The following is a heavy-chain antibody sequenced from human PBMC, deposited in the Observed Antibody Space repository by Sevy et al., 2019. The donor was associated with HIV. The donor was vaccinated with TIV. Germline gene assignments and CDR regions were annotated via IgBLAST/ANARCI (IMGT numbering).Heavy chain of an antibody. V-gene: IGHV3-11*01. CDR2: ISSSGSTI. J-gene: IGHJ4*02. D-gene: IGHD5-18*01. Sequence: GGSLRLSCAASGFTFSDYYMSWIRQAPGKGLEWVSYISSSGSTIYYADSVKGRFTIYRDNAKNSLYLQMNSLRAEDTAVYYCARVWIQLWLIHWGQGTLVTVSS. CDR3: ARVWIQLWLIH. CDR1: GFTFSDYY.